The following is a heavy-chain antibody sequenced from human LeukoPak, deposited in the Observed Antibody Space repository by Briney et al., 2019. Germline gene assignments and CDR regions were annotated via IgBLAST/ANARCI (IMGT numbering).Heavy chain of an antibody. CDR3: AREGDSSSWYQRWDYYYGMDV. V-gene: IGHV3-48*02. D-gene: IGHD6-13*01. CDR1: GFTFSSYS. Sequence: GGSLRLSCAASGFTFSSYSMNWVRQAPGKGLEWVSYISSSSSTIYYADSVKGRFTISRDNAKNSLYLQMNSLRDEDTAVYYCAREGDSSSWYQRWDYYYGMDVWGQGTTVTVSS. J-gene: IGHJ6*02. CDR2: ISSSSSTI.